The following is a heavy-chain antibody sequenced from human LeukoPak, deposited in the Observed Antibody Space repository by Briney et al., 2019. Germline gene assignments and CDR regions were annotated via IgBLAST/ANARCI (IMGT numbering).Heavy chain of an antibody. Sequence: SETLSLTCTVSGGSISSGNYYWSWVRQPAGKGLEWIGRIYTSGSTNYNPSLKSRVTIAVDTSKNQFSLELTSVTAADTAAYYCAIYCSISSCQGNWFDPWGQGTLVTVSS. D-gene: IGHD2-2*01. CDR3: AIYCSISSCQGNWFDP. V-gene: IGHV4-61*02. CDR1: GGSISSGNYY. J-gene: IGHJ5*02. CDR2: IYTSGST.